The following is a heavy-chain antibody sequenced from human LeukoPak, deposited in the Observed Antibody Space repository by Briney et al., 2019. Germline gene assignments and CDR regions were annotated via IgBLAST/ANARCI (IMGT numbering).Heavy chain of an antibody. D-gene: IGHD6-13*01. J-gene: IGHJ4*02. CDR3: ATGYTVSYYFDY. CDR1: GYTLTELS. CDR2: FDPEDCET. V-gene: IGHV1-24*01. Sequence: GASVKVSCKVSGYTLTELSMHWGRQAPGKGLEWMGGFDPEDCETIYSQKFEGIGTMTEDTSTDTAYMELSSLRSEDTAVYYCATGYTVSYYFDYWGQGTLVTVSS.